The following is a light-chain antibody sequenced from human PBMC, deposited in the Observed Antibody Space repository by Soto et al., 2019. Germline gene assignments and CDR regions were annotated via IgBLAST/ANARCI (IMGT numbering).Light chain of an antibody. V-gene: IGKV1-39*01. CDR2: AAS. CDR3: QQTYRTPLT. CDR1: QYIGRY. Sequence: DIQMTQSQPSLSASVGDRVTITCRAGQYIGRYLNGYQGKPGKAPKLLSYAASSLHSGVPSRFSGSESGTDFTLAISSLQPEDCATYSCQQTYRTPLTFGGGIKVDIK. J-gene: IGKJ4*01.